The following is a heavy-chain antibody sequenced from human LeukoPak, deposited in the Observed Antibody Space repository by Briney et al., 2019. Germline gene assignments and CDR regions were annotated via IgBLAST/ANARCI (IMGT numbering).Heavy chain of an antibody. Sequence: GGSLRLSCAASGFTFSSYAMSWVRQAPGKGLEWVSAISGSGGSTYYADSVKGRFTISRDNSKNTLYLQMNSLRAEDTAVYYCAKAPKDIVVVPAAIEADYYYYMDVWGKGTTVTVSS. J-gene: IGHJ6*03. CDR2: ISGSGGST. CDR1: GFTFSSYA. CDR3: AKAPKDIVVVPAAIEADYYYYMDV. V-gene: IGHV3-23*01. D-gene: IGHD2-2*02.